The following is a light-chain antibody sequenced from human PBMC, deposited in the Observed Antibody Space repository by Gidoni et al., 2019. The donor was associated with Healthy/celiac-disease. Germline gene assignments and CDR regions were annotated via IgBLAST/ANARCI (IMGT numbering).Light chain of an antibody. CDR2: DAS. V-gene: IGKV3-11*01. J-gene: IGKJ3*01. CDR1: QSVSSY. CDR3: QQRSNWPVFT. Sequence: ELVLTQSPATLSLSPGERATLSCRASQSVSSYLAWYQQKPGQAPRLLIYDASNRTPGIPARFSGSGSGTNFTLTISSLEPADFAVYYCQQRSNWPVFTFGPGTKVDIK.